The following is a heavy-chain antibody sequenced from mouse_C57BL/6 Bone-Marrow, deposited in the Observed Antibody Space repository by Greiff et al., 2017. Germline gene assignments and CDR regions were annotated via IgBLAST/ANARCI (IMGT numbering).Heavy chain of an antibody. CDR3: ASDTTSVVSNCYY. CDR1: GYTFTSYW. V-gene: IGHV1-50*01. Sequence: QVQLQQPGAELVKPGASVKLSCKASGYTFTSYWMQWVKQRPEQGLEWIGEIDPSDSDTNYNQKFQGKATLTADTSSSTAYMPLSSLTSEDSAVYYCASDTTSVVSNCYYGGQGTTLTVSS. CDR2: IDPSDSDT. D-gene: IGHD1-1*01. J-gene: IGHJ2*01.